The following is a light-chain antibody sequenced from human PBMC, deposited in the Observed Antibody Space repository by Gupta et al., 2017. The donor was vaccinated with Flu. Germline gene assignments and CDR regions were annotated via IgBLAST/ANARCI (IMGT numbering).Light chain of an antibody. V-gene: IGKV3-15*01. Sequence: ATLSVSPGEGATVSCRASETVSDNLAWYQQKPGQAPRLLIYGASTRATGIPARFSGSGSGTEFTLTISSLQSEDSAVYYCQQYNIWPLWTFGRGTKVEIK. CDR2: GAS. CDR1: ETVSDN. CDR3: QQYNIWPLWT. J-gene: IGKJ1*01.